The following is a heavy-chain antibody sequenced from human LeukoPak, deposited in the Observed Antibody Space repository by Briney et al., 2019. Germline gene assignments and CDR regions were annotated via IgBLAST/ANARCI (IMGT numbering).Heavy chain of an antibody. V-gene: IGHV3-30*18. CDR3: AKETVLMAAAGPGPFDY. D-gene: IGHD6-13*01. Sequence: GGSLRLSCAASGFTFSSYGMHWVRQAPGRGLEWVAVISYDGSNKYYADSVKGRFTISRDNSKNTLYLQMNSLRAEDTAVYYCAKETVLMAAAGPGPFDYWGQGTLVTVSS. CDR1: GFTFSSYG. J-gene: IGHJ4*02. CDR2: ISYDGSNK.